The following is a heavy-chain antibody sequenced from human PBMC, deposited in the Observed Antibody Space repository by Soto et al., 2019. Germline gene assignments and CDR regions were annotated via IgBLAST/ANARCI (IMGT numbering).Heavy chain of an antibody. CDR3: ARASDGYRSGWYVGYFDY. Sequence: QVQLVQSGAEVQKPGALVKVSCKASGYTFTSYGFSWVRQAPGQGLEWMGWIRAYNGYTNYAQKFQGRVTITTDTSTSTAYMELRSLTSDDTAVYYCARASDGYRSGWYVGYFDYWGQGTLVTVSS. V-gene: IGHV1-18*04. CDR2: IRAYNGYT. D-gene: IGHD6-19*01. CDR1: GYTFTSYG. J-gene: IGHJ4*02.